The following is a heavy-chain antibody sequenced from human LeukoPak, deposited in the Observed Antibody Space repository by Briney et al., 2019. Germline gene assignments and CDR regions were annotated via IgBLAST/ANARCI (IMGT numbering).Heavy chain of an antibody. V-gene: IGHV4-61*02. CDR2: IYTSEST. Sequence: SETLSLTCTVSGGSISSGSYYWSWIRQPAGKGLEWIGRIYTSESTNYNPSLKSRVTISVDTSKNQFSLKLSSVTAADTAVYYCARAPSMPRFDPWGQGTLVTVSS. CDR3: ARAPSMPRFDP. D-gene: IGHD2-2*01. CDR1: GGSISSGSYY. J-gene: IGHJ5*02.